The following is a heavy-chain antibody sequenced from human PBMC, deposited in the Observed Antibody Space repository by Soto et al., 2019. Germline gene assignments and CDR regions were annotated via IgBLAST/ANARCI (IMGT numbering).Heavy chain of an antibody. CDR1: GVSISSYY. Sequence: PSETLSLTCTVSGVSISSYYWSWIRQPPGKGLEWIGYIYYSGSTNYNPSPKSRVTVSVDTSKNQFSLKLSSVTAADTAVYYCARRILWWESSDCSGGSCYSDHFDYWGQGTLVTVSS. J-gene: IGHJ4*02. CDR2: IYYSGST. CDR3: ARRILWWESSDCSGGSCYSDHFDY. V-gene: IGHV4-59*08. D-gene: IGHD2-15*01.